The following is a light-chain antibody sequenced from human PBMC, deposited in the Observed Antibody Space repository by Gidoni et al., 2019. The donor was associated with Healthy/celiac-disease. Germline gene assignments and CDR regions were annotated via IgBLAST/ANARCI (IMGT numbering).Light chain of an antibody. CDR3: QQRSNWPVT. V-gene: IGKV3-11*01. J-gene: IGKJ2*01. CDR1: QSVSSC. Sequence: PATLSLSLGERATLSCRASQSVSSCLAWYQQKPGQAPRLLIYDASSRATGIPARFSGSGSGTDFTLTISSLEPEDFAVYYCQQRSNWPVTFGQGTKLEIK. CDR2: DAS.